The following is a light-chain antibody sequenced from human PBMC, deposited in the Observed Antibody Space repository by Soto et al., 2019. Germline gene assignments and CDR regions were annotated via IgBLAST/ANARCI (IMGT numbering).Light chain of an antibody. J-gene: IGKJ1*01. V-gene: IGKV1-6*01. CDR1: QSISSY. CDR3: LQDYNYPLT. CDR2: AAS. Sequence: IQVTQSPSSLSASVGDRVTITCQASQSISSYLNWYQQKPGKAPKLLIYAASSLQSGVPSRFSGSGSGTDFTLTISSLQPEDFATYYCLQDYNYPLTFGQGTKVDIK.